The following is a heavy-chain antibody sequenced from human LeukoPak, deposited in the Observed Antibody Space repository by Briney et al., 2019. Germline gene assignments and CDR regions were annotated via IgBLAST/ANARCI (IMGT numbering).Heavy chain of an antibody. J-gene: IGHJ4*02. Sequence: GGSLRLSCAASGFTFSTYWMSWVRQAPGKGLEWVANINQGGSEKYYVDSGKGRFTISRDDAKNSLDLQVNSLRVEDTAVYLCARGYCSGGSCYGGGFDYWGQGTLVTVSS. CDR1: GFTFSTYW. CDR2: INQGGSEK. V-gene: IGHV3-7*01. D-gene: IGHD2-15*01. CDR3: ARGYCSGGSCYGGGFDY.